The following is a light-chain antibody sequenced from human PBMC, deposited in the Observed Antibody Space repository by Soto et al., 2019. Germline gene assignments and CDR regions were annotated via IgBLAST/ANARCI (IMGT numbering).Light chain of an antibody. V-gene: IGKV1-39*01. CDR3: QYSYSSPPLT. Sequence: DIQMTQSPSSLSASVGDRVTITCRTSQDISIYLNWYQQKAGKAPRLLICAASSLQSGVPSRFSGSGSGTDFTLTISSLQPEDFATYYWQYSYSSPPLTFGGGTKVEIK. CDR2: AAS. J-gene: IGKJ4*01. CDR1: QDISIY.